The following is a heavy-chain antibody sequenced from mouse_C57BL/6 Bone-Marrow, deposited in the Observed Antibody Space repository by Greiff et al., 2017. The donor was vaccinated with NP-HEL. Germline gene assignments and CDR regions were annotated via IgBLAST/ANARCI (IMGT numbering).Heavy chain of an antibody. J-gene: IGHJ3*01. CDR2: INPGSGGT. D-gene: IGHD2-3*01. V-gene: IGHV1-54*01. CDR1: GYAFTNYL. CDR3: AREGGDGYAWFAY. Sequence: QVQLKESEAELVRPGTSVKVSCKASGYAFTNYLIEWVKQRPGQGLEWIGVINPGSGGTNYNEKFKGKATLTADKSSSTAYMQLSSLTSEDSAVYFCAREGGDGYAWFAYWGQGTLVTVSA.